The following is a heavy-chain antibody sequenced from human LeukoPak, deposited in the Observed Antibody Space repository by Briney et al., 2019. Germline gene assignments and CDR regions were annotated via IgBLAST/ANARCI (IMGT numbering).Heavy chain of an antibody. D-gene: IGHD2-15*01. CDR3: ASQGGFYFNWFAP. CDR2: IYYSGST. J-gene: IGHJ5*02. Sequence: SETLSLTCTVSGDSISSTSYHWGWIRQPPGKGLEWIGSIYYSGSTFYNPSLKSRVAISVDMSENQFSLKLTSVTAADTAVYYCASQGGFYFNWFAPWGQGTLVTVSS. CDR1: GDSISSTSYH. V-gene: IGHV4-39*07.